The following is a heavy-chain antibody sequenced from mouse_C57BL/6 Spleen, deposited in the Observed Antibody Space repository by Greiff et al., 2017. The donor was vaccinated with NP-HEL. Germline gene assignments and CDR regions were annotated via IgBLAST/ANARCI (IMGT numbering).Heavy chain of an antibody. CDR3: ARSTMVRRTYWYFDV. D-gene: IGHD2-1*01. CDR1: GYSITSDY. V-gene: IGHV3-8*01. CDR2: ISYSGST. Sequence: EVKLMESGPGLAKPSQTLSLTCSVTGYSITSDYWNWIRKFPGNKLEYMGYISYSGSTYYNPSLKSRISITRDTSKNQYYLQLNSVTTEDTATYYCARSTMVRRTYWYFDVWGTGTTVTVSS. J-gene: IGHJ1*03.